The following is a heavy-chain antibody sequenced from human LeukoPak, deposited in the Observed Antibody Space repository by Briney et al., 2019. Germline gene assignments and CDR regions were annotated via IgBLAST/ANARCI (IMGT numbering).Heavy chain of an antibody. V-gene: IGHV1-69*04. Sequence: ASVKVSCKASGYTFTSYGISWVRQAPGQGLEWMGRIIPILGIANYAQKFQGRVTITADKSTSTAYMELSSLRSEDTAVYYCARGTYYDFWSGYFDYWGQGTLVTVSS. CDR2: IIPILGIA. CDR3: ARGTYYDFWSGYFDY. D-gene: IGHD3-3*01. CDR1: GYTFTSYG. J-gene: IGHJ4*02.